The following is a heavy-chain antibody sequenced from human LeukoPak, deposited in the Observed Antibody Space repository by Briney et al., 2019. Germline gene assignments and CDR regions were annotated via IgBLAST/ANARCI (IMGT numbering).Heavy chain of an antibody. CDR2: IKSRTDGGTT. Sequence: PGGSLRLSCAASFSTFNKAWMNWVRQAPGKGLEWVGRIKSRTDGGTTDYAAAVKGRFTNSRDDSENTAYLQMNSLKIEDTAVYYCSTHPTSGFWGQGTLVTVSS. CDR1: FSTFNKAW. J-gene: IGHJ4*02. D-gene: IGHD2-15*01. CDR3: STHPTSGF. V-gene: IGHV3-15*07.